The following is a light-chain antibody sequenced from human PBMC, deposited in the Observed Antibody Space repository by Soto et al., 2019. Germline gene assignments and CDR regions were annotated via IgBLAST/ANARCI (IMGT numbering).Light chain of an antibody. CDR1: QSVRSSE. J-gene: IGKJ4*01. V-gene: IGKV3-20*01. Sequence: EIVLTQSPGTLSLSPGERATLSCRASQSVRSSELAWYQQKPGQAPRLLIYGASTRATAIPDRVSGSGSGTDFTLTISRLEPEDCAVYYCQQYGSSPLTFGGGTKVEFK. CDR3: QQYGSSPLT. CDR2: GAS.